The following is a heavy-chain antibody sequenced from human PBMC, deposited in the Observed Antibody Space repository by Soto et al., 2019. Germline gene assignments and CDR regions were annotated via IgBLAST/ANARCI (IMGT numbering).Heavy chain of an antibody. CDR2: IYWDDDK. CDR1: GFSLSTSGVG. D-gene: IGHD3-16*01. J-gene: IGHJ3*02. Sequence: SGPTLVKPTQTLTLTCTFSGFSLSTSGVGVGWIRQPPGKALEWLALIYWDDDKRYSPSLKSRLTITKDTSKNQVVLTMTNMDPVDTATYYCAHCPLGSPVRGSAFDIWGQGTMVTVSS. CDR3: AHCPLGSPVRGSAFDI. V-gene: IGHV2-5*02.